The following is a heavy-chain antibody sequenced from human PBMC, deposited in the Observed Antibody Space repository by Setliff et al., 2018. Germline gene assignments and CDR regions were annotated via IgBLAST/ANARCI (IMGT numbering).Heavy chain of an antibody. CDR1: GGPISSGSDY. CDR2: VYHSGGT. Sequence: SETLSLTCTVSGGPISSGSDYWAWIRQPPGKGLEWLGTVYHSGGTYYNPSLKSRVTMSVDTSKNLFSLKLNSVTAADTAVYYCAGGGGWIQLFDYWGLGTQVTVSS. D-gene: IGHD5-18*01. J-gene: IGHJ4*02. CDR3: AGGGGWIQLFDY. V-gene: IGHV4-39*01.